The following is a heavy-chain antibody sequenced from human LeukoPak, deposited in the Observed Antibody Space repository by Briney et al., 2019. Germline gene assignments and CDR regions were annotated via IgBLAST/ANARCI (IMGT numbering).Heavy chain of an antibody. Sequence: ASVKVSCKASGYTFINHDINWVRQATGQGLEWMGWISAYNGNTNYAQKLQGRVTMTTDTSTSTAYMELRSLRSDDTAVYYCARGTGHYDILTGYYENYFDYWGQGTLVTVSS. J-gene: IGHJ4*02. D-gene: IGHD3-9*01. CDR2: ISAYNGNT. CDR3: ARGTGHYDILTGYYENYFDY. V-gene: IGHV1-18*01. CDR1: GYTFINHD.